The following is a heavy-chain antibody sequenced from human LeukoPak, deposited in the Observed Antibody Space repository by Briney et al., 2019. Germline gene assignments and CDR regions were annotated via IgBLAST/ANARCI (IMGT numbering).Heavy chain of an antibody. CDR2: IYYSGST. V-gene: IGHV4-30-4*01. Sequence: PSQTLSLTCTVSGGSISSGDYYWSWIRQPPGKGLEWIGYIYYSGSTYYNPSLKSRVTISVDTSKNQFSLKLSSVIAADTAVYYCARAGHCSSTSCYTRFDPWGQGTLVTVSS. CDR1: GGSISSGDYY. CDR3: ARAGHCSSTSCYTRFDP. J-gene: IGHJ5*02. D-gene: IGHD2-2*02.